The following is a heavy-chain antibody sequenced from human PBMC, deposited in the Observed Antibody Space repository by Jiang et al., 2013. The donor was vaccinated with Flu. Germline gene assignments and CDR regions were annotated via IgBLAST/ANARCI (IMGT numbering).Heavy chain of an antibody. CDR3: ARDRYDFWTGYKSYFDS. CDR2: ISYDERNK. D-gene: IGHD3-3*01. CDR1: GFSFSSYA. J-gene: IGHJ4*02. V-gene: IGHV3-30*01. Sequence: AASGFSFSSYALHWVRQAPGKGLEWVAVISYDERNKYYADSVKGRFTISRDSSKNTLYLQMNSLRAEDTAVYYCARDRYDFWTGYKSYFDSWGQGTLVTVSS.